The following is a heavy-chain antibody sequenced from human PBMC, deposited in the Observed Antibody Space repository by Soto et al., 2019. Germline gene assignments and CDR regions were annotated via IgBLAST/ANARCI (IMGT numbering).Heavy chain of an antibody. D-gene: IGHD5-18*01. V-gene: IGHV4-31*03. Sequence: QVQLQESGPGLVKPSQTLSLTCTVSGGSISNGGYYWSWIRQHPGKGLEWIGYIYYSGSTYYNPSLKSRVTISVDTSKNHFSLKLSAVTAAATAVYYCARVGANPLIELWLRRPPNWFAPWGQGTLVTVSS. CDR3: ARVGANPLIELWLRRPPNWFAP. CDR2: IYYSGST. CDR1: GGSISNGGYY. J-gene: IGHJ5*02.